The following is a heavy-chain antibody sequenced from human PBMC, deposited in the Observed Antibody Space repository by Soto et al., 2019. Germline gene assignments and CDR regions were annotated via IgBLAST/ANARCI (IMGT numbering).Heavy chain of an antibody. D-gene: IGHD2-15*01. J-gene: IGHJ4*02. V-gene: IGHV2-5*02. CDR1: GFSLSTSGVA. Sequence: QITLKASGPTLVKPTQTLTLTCTFSGFSLSTSGVAVGWIRQPPGGALEWLAILYRDDDKRYNPSLNSRVTVTKDTSTNQVVLTMTNLDPVDTATYYCAYGESCRGSCFPFWGQGVLVTVSS. CDR3: AYGESCRGSCFPF. CDR2: LYRDDDK.